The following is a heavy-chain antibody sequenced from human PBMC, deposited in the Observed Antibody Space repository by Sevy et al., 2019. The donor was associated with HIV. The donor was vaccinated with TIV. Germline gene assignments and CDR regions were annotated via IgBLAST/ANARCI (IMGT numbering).Heavy chain of an antibody. V-gene: IGHV4-59*08. Sequence: SEILSLTCSVSGDSISTYYWSWIRQHPGKGLEWIAYMFYPGSNNYNPSVKSRVTISADTSANQFSLKLNSVTAADTAMYYRVRHGALPEVPSTLYAFDIWGQGTMVTVSS. D-gene: IGHD2-2*01. CDR1: GDSISTYY. CDR2: MFYPGSN. J-gene: IGHJ3*02. CDR3: VRHGALPEVPSTLYAFDI.